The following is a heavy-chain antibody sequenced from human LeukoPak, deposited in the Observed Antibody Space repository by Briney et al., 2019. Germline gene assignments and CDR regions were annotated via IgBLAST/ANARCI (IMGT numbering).Heavy chain of an antibody. CDR1: GYTFTSYA. J-gene: IGHJ4*02. CDR2: INTNTGNP. Sequence: ASVKVSCKASGYTFTSYAMNWVRQAPGQGLEWMGWINTNTGNPAYAQGFTGRFVFSLDTSVSTAYLQISSLKAEDTAVYYCASTLTGDLSEPFDYWGQGTLVTVSS. V-gene: IGHV7-4-1*02. D-gene: IGHD7-27*01. CDR3: ASTLTGDLSEPFDY.